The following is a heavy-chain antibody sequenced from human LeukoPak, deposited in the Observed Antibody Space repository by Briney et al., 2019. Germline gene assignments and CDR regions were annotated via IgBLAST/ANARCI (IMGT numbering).Heavy chain of an antibody. D-gene: IGHD4-17*01. J-gene: IGHJ6*03. CDR1: GGSFSGYY. V-gene: IGHV4-34*01. Sequence: SETLSLTCAVYGGSFSGYYWSWIRQPPGKGLEWIGEINHSGSTNYNPSLKSRVTISVDTSKNQFSLKLSSVTAADTAVYYCARVPMTTVTPPYYYYMDVWGKGTAVTVSS. CDR2: INHSGST. CDR3: ARVPMTTVTPPYYYYMDV.